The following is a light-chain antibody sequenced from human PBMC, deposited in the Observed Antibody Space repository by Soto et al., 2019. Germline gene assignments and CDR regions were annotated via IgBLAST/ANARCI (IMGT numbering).Light chain of an antibody. J-gene: IGKJ1*01. Sequence: DIQMTQSPSTLSASVGDRVTITCRASQSISSWLAWYQQKPGKAPKPLIYKASSLESGAPSRFSGSGSGTEFTLTISSLQPDDFATYYCQQYNTFSGTFGQGTKVEIK. CDR3: QQYNTFSGT. V-gene: IGKV1-5*03. CDR1: QSISSW. CDR2: KAS.